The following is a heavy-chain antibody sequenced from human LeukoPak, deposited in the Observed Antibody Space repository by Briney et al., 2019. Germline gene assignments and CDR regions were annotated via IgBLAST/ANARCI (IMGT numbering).Heavy chain of an antibody. CDR1: GGSFSGYY. D-gene: IGHD6-13*01. J-gene: IGHJ3*02. CDR2: INHSGST. CDR3: ARGLRVAAAGTSAFDI. Sequence: SETLSLTCAVYGGSFSGYYWSWIRQPPGKGLEWIGEINHSGSTNYNPSLKSRVTISVDTSKNQFSLKLSSVTAADTAVYYCARGLRVAAAGTSAFDIWGQGTTVTVSS. V-gene: IGHV4-34*01.